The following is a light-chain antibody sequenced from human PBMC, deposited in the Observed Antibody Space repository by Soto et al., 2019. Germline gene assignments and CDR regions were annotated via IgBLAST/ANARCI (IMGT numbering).Light chain of an antibody. CDR3: QHYNKWPPVWT. CDR2: GAS. Sequence: EIVMTQSPATLSVSPGERATLSCRASQSVSSNLAWYQQKPGQPPRLLIYGASSRATGIPARFSGSGSGTEFTLTISSLQSEDFAVYYCQHYNKWPPVWTFGQGTKVDIK. J-gene: IGKJ1*01. CDR1: QSVSSN. V-gene: IGKV3-15*01.